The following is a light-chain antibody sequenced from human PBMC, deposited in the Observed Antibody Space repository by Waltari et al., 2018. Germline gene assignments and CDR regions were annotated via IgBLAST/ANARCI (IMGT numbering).Light chain of an antibody. CDR2: EVS. V-gene: IGLV2-23*02. J-gene: IGLJ1*01. Sequence: QSALTQPASVSGSPGQSITISCTGTSSDVGSYNLVSWYQHHPGKAPKLMIYEVSKRPSGVSNRFSCSKSGNTACLRISGLQAEDEADYYCCSYVGSSYVFGSGTKVTVL. CDR3: CSYVGSSYV. CDR1: SSDVGSYNL.